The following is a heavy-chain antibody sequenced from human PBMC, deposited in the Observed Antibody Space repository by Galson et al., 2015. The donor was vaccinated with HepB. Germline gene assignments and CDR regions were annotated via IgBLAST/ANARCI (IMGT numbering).Heavy chain of an antibody. V-gene: IGHV3-73*01. J-gene: IGHJ6*02. CDR2: IRSKANSYAT. Sequence: SLRLSCAASGFTFSGSAMHWVRQASGKGLEWVGRIRSKANSYATADTASVKGRFTISRDDPKNTAYLQMNSLKTEDTALYYCTTPSYYYDSGSPRTRGMDVWGQGTTVTVSS. D-gene: IGHD3-10*01. CDR3: TTPSYYYDSGSPRTRGMDV. CDR1: GFTFSGSA.